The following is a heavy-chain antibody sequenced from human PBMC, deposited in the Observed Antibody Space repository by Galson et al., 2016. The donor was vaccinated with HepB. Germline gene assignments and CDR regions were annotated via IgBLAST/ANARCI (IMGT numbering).Heavy chain of an antibody. CDR3: AKGNTVPDY. J-gene: IGHJ4*02. V-gene: IGHV3-23*01. CDR1: GFSFGSYG. D-gene: IGHD4-11*01. Sequence: SLRLSCAASGFSFGSYGMSWVRQAPGKGLEWVSTISGSGIHTFYGDAVKGRFTISRDNSKNTLYLQMRTLRVEDTAVYHCAKGNTVPDYWGQGTLVTVSS. CDR2: ISGSGIHT.